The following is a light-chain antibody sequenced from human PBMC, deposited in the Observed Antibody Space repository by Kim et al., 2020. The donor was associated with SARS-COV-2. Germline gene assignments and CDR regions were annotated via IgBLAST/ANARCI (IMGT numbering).Light chain of an antibody. J-gene: IGLJ2*01. CDR3: AAWDDSLSGHVV. CDR2: RSD. Sequence: QRVTISCSGSSSNVGSNYVSWYQQLPGTAPKLLIYRSDQRPSGVPDRFSGSKSGTSASLAISGLRSEDEADYYCAAWDDSLSGHVVFGGGTKLTVL. V-gene: IGLV1-47*01. CDR1: SSNVGSNY.